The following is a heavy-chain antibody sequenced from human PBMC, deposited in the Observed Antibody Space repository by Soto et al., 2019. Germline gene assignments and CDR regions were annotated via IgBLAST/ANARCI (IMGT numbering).Heavy chain of an antibody. J-gene: IGHJ5*02. D-gene: IGHD3-10*01. V-gene: IGHV4-34*01. Sequence: SETLSLTCAVYGGTFHGYYWSWILQPPGQWVEWIGEINHSGGANYNQTFKSRVSISVDTSKNQMSIQLTSVSAADTAVYYCAKGPQPGYYDSGTFYYSVPWGQGTLVTVSS. CDR2: INHSGGA. CDR3: AKGPQPGYYDSGTFYYSVP. CDR1: GGTFHGYY.